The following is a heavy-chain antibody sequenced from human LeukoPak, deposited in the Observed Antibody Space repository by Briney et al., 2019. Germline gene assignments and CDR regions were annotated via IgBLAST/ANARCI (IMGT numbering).Heavy chain of an antibody. CDR3: ARDVVVLAFDI. CDR2: ISYDGSNK. CDR1: GFTFSSYA. Sequence: GGSLRLSCAASGFTFSSYAMHWVRQAPGKGLERVAVISYDGSNKYYADSVKGRFTISRDNSKNTLYLQMNSLRAEDTAVYYCARDVVVLAFDIWGQGTMVTVSS. D-gene: IGHD2-21*01. V-gene: IGHV3-30*04. J-gene: IGHJ3*02.